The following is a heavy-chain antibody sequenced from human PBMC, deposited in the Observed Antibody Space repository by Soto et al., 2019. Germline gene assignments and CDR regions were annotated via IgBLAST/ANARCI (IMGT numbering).Heavy chain of an antibody. Sequence: PGGSLRLSCAASGFTFSYYWMHWVRQAPGQGLVWVSRIHSDGSSTTYADSVKGRFTISRDNAKNTLYLQMNSLRAEDTAVYYCAREAASRVYYYGMDVWGQGTTVTVSS. J-gene: IGHJ6*02. CDR3: AREAASRVYYYGMDV. V-gene: IGHV3-74*01. D-gene: IGHD6-25*01. CDR1: GFTFSYYW. CDR2: IHSDGSST.